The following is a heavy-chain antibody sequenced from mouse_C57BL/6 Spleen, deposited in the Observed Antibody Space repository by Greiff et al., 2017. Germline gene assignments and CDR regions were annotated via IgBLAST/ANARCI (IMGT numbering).Heavy chain of an antibody. CDR1: GYAFTNYL. J-gene: IGHJ3*01. D-gene: IGHD2-4*01. CDR2: INPGSGGT. V-gene: IGHV1-54*01. Sequence: QVQLQQSGAELVRPGTSVKVSCKASGYAFTNYLIEWVKQRPGQGLEWIGVINPGSGGTNYNEKFKGKATLTADKSSSTAYMQLSSLTSEDSAVYFCARGGLRREDWFAYWGQGTLVTVSA. CDR3: ARGGLRREDWFAY.